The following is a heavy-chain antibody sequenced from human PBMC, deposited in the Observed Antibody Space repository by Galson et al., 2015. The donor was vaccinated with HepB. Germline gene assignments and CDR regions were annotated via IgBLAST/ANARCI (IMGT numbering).Heavy chain of an antibody. Sequence: QSGAEVKKPGESLKISCKGSGYSFTSYWIGWVRQMPGKGLEWMGIIYPGDSDTRYSPSFQGQVTISADKSISTAYLQWSSLKASDTAMYYCARADRGYCSGGSCYQHYYYYGMDVWGQGTTVTVSS. V-gene: IGHV5-51*01. CDR2: IYPGDSDT. CDR3: ARADRGYCSGGSCYQHYYYYGMDV. D-gene: IGHD2-15*01. CDR1: GYSFTSYW. J-gene: IGHJ6*02.